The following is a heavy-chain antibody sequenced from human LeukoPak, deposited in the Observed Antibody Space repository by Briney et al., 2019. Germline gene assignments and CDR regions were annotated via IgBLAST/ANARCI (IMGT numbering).Heavy chain of an antibody. CDR1: GFPFSSFA. CDR2: ISGSGGST. Sequence: GGSLRLSCAASGFPFSSFAMTWVRQAPGKGLEWVSAISGSGGSTYYADSVKGRFTISRDNSKNTLYLQMNSLRAEDTAVYYCAKVGIVVVPAANREFDYWGQGTLVTVSS. J-gene: IGHJ4*02. D-gene: IGHD2-2*03. CDR3: AKVGIVVVPAANREFDY. V-gene: IGHV3-23*01.